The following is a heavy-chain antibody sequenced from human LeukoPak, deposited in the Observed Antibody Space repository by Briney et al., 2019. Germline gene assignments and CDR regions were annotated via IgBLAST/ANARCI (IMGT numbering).Heavy chain of an antibody. J-gene: IGHJ6*02. CDR3: ARAGEYCSSTSCNRYYYYYGMDV. CDR2: ISYDGSNK. V-gene: IGHV3-30-3*01. Sequence: GGSLRLSCAASGFTFSSYAMHWVRQAPGKGLEWVAVISYDGSNKYYADSVKGRFTISRDNSKNTLYLQMNSLRAEDTAVYYCARAGEYCSSTSCNRYYYYYGMDVWGQGTTVTVSS. D-gene: IGHD2-2*01. CDR1: GFTFSSYA.